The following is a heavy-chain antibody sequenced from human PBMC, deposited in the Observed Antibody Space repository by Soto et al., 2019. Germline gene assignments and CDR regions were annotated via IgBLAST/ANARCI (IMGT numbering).Heavy chain of an antibody. V-gene: IGHV4-34*01. J-gene: IGHJ5*02. CDR2: INHSGST. Sequence: QMQLQQWGAGLLKPSETLSLTCAVYGGSFSGYYWSWIRQPPGKGLEWIGEINHSGSTNYNPSLKSLVTISVDTSKNQFSLKLSSVTAADTAVYYCARGEGSSSWLRKVRFDPWCQGTLVTVSS. D-gene: IGHD6-13*01. CDR3: ARGEGSSSWLRKVRFDP. CDR1: GGSFSGYY.